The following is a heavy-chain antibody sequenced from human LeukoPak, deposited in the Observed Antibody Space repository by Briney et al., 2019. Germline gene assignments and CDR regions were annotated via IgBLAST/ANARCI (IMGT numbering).Heavy chain of an antibody. CDR2: ISSSSSYI. J-gene: IGHJ4*02. CDR1: GFTFCSYS. Sequence: GGSLRLSCAASGFTFCSYSMNWVRQAPGKGLEWVSSISSSSSYIYYADSVKGRFTISRDNAKNSLYLQMNSLRAEDTAVYYCARDLVVAGIAVAGLGYWGQGTLVTVSS. D-gene: IGHD6-19*01. V-gene: IGHV3-21*01. CDR3: ARDLVVAGIAVAGLGY.